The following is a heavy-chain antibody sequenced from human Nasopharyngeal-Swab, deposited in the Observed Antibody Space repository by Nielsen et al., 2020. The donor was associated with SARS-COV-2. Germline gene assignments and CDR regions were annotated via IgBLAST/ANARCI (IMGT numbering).Heavy chain of an antibody. D-gene: IGHD5-18*01. CDR1: GYSVTRYW. V-gene: IGHV5-51*01. Sequence: GESLKITCKGSGYSVTRYWIGWVRQMPGKGQEWEGIINTGDSDTKYSPSFQGQVTISADKSISTAYLQWSSLKASDTAMYYCARANRGYSYGYSTGGYYYYGMDVWGQGTTVTVSS. J-gene: IGHJ6*02. CDR3: ARANRGYSYGYSTGGYYYYGMDV. CDR2: INTGDSDT.